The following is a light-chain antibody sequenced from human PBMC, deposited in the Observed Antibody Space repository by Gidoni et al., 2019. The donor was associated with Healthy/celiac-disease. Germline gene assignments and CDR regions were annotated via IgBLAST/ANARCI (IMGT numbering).Light chain of an antibody. CDR2: GAS. CDR1: QSVSSN. J-gene: IGKJ2*01. V-gene: IGKV3-15*01. Sequence: EIVMTQSPATLSVSPGERATLACRASQSVSSNLAWYQQKPGQAPRLLIYGASTRATGIPARFSGSGSGTEFTRTISSLQSEDFAVYYCQQYNNWSVTFXQXTKLEIK. CDR3: QQYNNWSVT.